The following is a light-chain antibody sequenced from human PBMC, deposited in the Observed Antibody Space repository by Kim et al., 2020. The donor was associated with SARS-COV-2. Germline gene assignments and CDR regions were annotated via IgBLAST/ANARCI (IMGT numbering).Light chain of an antibody. CDR2: LNSDGNY. CDR1: HGHGNYA. CDR3: QTWGPGIRV. Sequence: SVNLACHLTHGHGNYAIAGHQQQQAKGRRYLMKLNSDGNYIKGDGIPDRFSGSSSGAERYLSISSLQSEDEADYYCQTWGPGIRVFGGGTQLTVL. V-gene: IGLV4-69*01. J-gene: IGLJ3*02.